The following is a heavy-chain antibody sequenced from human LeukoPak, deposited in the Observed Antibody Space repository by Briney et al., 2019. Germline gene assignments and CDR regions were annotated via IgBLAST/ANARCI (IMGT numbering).Heavy chain of an antibody. CDR1: GYIFTNTW. J-gene: IGHJ6*02. CDR2: IYPGDSDT. Sequence: GESRNISGKGSGYIFTNTWIAWVREMPEKVLECMGIIYPGDSDTRYSPSFQGQVTISDDKSISTAYLQWSSLKASDTAMYYCARQGYSDYGMDVWGQGTTVTVSS. V-gene: IGHV5-51*01. CDR3: ARQGYSDYGMDV. D-gene: IGHD1-1*01.